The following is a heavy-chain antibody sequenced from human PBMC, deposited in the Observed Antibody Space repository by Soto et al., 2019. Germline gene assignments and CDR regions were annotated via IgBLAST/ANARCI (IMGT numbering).Heavy chain of an antibody. J-gene: IGHJ3*02. CDR1: GGTFSSYT. Sequence: QVQLVQSGAEVKKPGSSVKVSCKASGGTFSSYTISWVRQAPGQGLEWMGRIIPIPGIANYAQKFQGRVTITADKSTSTAYMELSSLRSEDTAVYYCASDDYIWGSYRPTRDAFDIWGQGTMVTVSS. CDR2: IIPIPGIA. D-gene: IGHD3-16*02. V-gene: IGHV1-69*02. CDR3: ASDDYIWGSYRPTRDAFDI.